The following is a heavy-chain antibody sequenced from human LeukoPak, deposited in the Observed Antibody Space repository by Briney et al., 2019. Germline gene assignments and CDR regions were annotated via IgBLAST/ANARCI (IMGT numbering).Heavy chain of an antibody. CDR1: GGTFSSYA. Sequence: ASVKVSCKASGGTFSSYAISWVRQAPGQGLEWMGGIIPIFGTANYAQKFQGSVTITADESTSTAYMELSSLSSEDTAVYYCARGVGYHRLYFDYWGQGTLVTVSS. CDR2: IIPIFGTA. J-gene: IGHJ4*02. V-gene: IGHV1-69*13. D-gene: IGHD2-8*02. CDR3: ARGVGYHRLYFDY.